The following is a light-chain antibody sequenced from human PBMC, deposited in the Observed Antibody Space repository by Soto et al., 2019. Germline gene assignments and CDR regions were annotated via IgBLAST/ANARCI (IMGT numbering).Light chain of an antibody. Sequence: QSALTQPPSASGSPGQSVTISCTGTSSDVGDYNYVSWYQQHPGKAPKLIIHEVSKRPSGVPDRFSASKSGNTASLTVSGLQAEDEADYYCSSFTTNRFYVFGPGTKVTVL. CDR3: SSFTTNRFYV. CDR1: SSDVGDYNY. V-gene: IGLV2-8*01. J-gene: IGLJ1*01. CDR2: EVS.